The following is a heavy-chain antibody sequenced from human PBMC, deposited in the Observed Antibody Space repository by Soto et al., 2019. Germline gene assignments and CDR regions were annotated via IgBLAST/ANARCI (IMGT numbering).Heavy chain of an antibody. CDR2: ISSTTNYI. CDR3: ARESEDLTSNFDY. CDR1: GCTFTRCS. Sequence: LRLACPTSGCTFTRCSSNSVRQAPGKGLEWVSSISSTTNYIYYGDSMKGRFTISRDNAKNSLYLEMNSLRAEDTAVYYCARESEDLTSNFDYCGQGTLVTVSS. V-gene: IGHV3-21*06. J-gene: IGHJ4*02.